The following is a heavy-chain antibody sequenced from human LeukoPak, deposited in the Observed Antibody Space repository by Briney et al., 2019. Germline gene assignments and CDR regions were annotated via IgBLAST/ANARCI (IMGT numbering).Heavy chain of an antibody. CDR2: ISYDGSNK. D-gene: IGHD6-19*01. Sequence: PGGSLRLSCAASGFTFSSYGMHWVRQAPGKGLEWVAVISYDGSNKYYADSVKGRFTISRDNSKNTLYLQMNSLRAEDTTVHYCARGQGSGWSYFDYWGQGTPVTVSS. V-gene: IGHV3-30*03. J-gene: IGHJ4*02. CDR3: ARGQGSGWSYFDY. CDR1: GFTFSSYG.